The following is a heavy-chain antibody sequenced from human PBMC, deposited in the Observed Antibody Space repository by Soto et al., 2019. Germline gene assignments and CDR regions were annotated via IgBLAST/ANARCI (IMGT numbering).Heavy chain of an antibody. V-gene: IGHV5-51*01. CDR1: GYSFTSYW. CDR2: IYPGDSDT. CDR3: ARHPPRPNYDILTGYPGLGYYYGMDV. Sequence: PGESLKISCKGSGYSFTSYWIGWVRQMPGKGLEWMGIIYPGDSDTRYSPSFQGQVTISADKSISTAYLQWSSLKASDTAMYYCARHPPRPNYDILTGYPGLGYYYGMDVWGQGTTVTVSS. J-gene: IGHJ6*02. D-gene: IGHD3-9*01.